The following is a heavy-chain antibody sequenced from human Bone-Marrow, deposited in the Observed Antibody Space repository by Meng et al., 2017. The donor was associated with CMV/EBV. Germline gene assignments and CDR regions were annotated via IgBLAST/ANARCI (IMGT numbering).Heavy chain of an antibody. D-gene: IGHD1-26*01. Sequence: SETLSLTCAVYGGSFTGYYWSWIRQTPGQGLEWIGEINHSGNTNYNPSLGSRATISVDTSKKQLSLNVTSVTAADTSVYYCARGLLSRLRPTNWFATWGQGILVTCSS. J-gene: IGHJ5*02. CDR2: INHSGNT. V-gene: IGHV4-34*01. CDR3: ARGLLSRLRPTNWFAT. CDR1: GGSFTGYY.